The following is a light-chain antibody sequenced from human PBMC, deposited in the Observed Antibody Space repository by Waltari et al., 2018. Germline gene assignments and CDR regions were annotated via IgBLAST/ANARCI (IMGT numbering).Light chain of an antibody. Sequence: QTVVTQEPSLSVSTGGAVTLTSALSSGAVSTTSYASWYQHTPGQAPRTLVYKANSRSSGVPDRFSGSILGNKAALTITGAQAEDESDYYCLLYLGSGIFVFGGGTKLTVL. CDR1: SGAVSTTSY. CDR3: LLYLGSGIFV. J-gene: IGLJ3*02. V-gene: IGLV8-61*01. CDR2: KAN.